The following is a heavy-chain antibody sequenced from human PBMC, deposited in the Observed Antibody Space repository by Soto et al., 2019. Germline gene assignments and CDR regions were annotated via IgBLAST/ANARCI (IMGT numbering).Heavy chain of an antibody. D-gene: IGHD3-3*01. CDR1: GFTFSRYA. CDR3: AKDLTISEKSWFDP. Sequence: GGSLRLSCAASGFTFSRYAMSWVRQAPGKGLEWVSAISGSGGSTYYADSVKGRFTISRDNSKNTLYLQMNSLRAEDTAVYYCAKDLTISEKSWFDPWGQGTRVTVSS. V-gene: IGHV3-23*01. CDR2: ISGSGGST. J-gene: IGHJ5*02.